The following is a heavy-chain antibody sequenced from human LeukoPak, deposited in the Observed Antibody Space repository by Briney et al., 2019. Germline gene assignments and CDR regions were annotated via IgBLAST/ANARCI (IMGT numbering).Heavy chain of an antibody. CDR2: INPNSGGT. Sequence: ASVKVSCKASGYTFTSYGISWVRQAPGQGLEWMGWINPNSGGTNYAQKFQGRVTMTRDTSISTAYMELSRLRSDDTAVYYCARGDDILTGYFGYWGQGTLVTVSS. CDR3: ARGDDILTGYFGY. CDR1: GYTFTSYG. D-gene: IGHD3-9*01. V-gene: IGHV1-2*02. J-gene: IGHJ4*02.